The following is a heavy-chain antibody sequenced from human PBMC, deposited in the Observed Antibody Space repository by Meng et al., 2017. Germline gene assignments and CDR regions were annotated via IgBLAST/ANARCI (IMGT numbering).Heavy chain of an antibody. J-gene: IGHJ2*01. CDR1: GGTFSRYA. Sequence: HVPRGESGAKGNKPGFSVKVSCTASGGTFSRYAISCVRQAPGQGLEWMGGIIPIFGTANYAQKFQGRVTITADKSTSTAYMELSSMRSEDTAVYYCARATDYYDSSGYYSGYFDLWGRGTLVTVSS. V-gene: IGHV1-69*06. CDR2: IIPIFGTA. D-gene: IGHD3-22*01. CDR3: ARATDYYDSSGYYSGYFDL.